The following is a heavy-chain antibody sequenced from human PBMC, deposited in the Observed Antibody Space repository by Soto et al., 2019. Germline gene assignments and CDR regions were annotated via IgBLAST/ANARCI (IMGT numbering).Heavy chain of an antibody. D-gene: IGHD1-20*01. J-gene: IGHJ4*02. V-gene: IGHV1-69*02. CDR1: GGTFSSYT. CDR2: IIPILGIA. CDR3: ARVDLNNWNDAEF. Sequence: QVQLVQSGAEVKKPGSSVKVSCKASGGTFSSYTISWVRQAPGQGLEWMGRIIPILGIANYAQKFQGRVTITADKSTSTAYMELSSLRSEDTAVYYCARVDLNNWNDAEFWGQGTLVTVSS.